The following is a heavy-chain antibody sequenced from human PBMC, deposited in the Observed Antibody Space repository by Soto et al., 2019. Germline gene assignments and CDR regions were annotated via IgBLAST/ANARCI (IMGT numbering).Heavy chain of an antibody. V-gene: IGHV4-59*08. D-gene: IGHD3-16*02. CDR3: ARALSAYYYYGLDV. CDR2: IHYSGST. CDR1: GDSINNYY. J-gene: IGHJ6*02. Sequence: SETLSLTCTVSGDSINNYYWSWIRQPPGKGLEWIGYIHYSGSTNYNPSLKSRLTISADTSKRQFFLKLSSVTAADTAVYYCARALSAYYYYGLDVWGQGTTVTVSS.